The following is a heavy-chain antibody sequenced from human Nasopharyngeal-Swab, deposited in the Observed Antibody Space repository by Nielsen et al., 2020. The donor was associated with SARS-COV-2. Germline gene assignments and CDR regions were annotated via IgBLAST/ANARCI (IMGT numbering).Heavy chain of an antibody. Sequence: LKISRAASGLGFSNYEMNWVRQAPGKGLEWISYISTTTATIYYADSVKGRFTISRDNAKNSLYLQMNSLRAEDTAVYYCAREVPYSGHDDAFDIWGQGTMVTVSA. CDR2: ISTTTATI. J-gene: IGHJ3*02. CDR1: GLGFSNYE. D-gene: IGHD5-12*01. V-gene: IGHV3-48*03. CDR3: AREVPYSGHDDAFDI.